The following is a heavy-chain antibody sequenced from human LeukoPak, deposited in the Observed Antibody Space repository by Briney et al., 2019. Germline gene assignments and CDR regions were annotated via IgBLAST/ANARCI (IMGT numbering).Heavy chain of an antibody. CDR2: IIPILGIA. CDR3: AREFGGHHGGFFDY. J-gene: IGHJ4*02. V-gene: IGHV1-69*04. Sequence: ASVKVSCKASGGTFSSYAISWVRQAPGQGLEWMGRIIPILGIANYAQKFQGRVTITADKSTSTAYMELSSLRSEDTAVYYCAREFGGHHGGFFDYWGQGTLVTVSS. CDR1: GGTFSSYA. D-gene: IGHD3-3*01.